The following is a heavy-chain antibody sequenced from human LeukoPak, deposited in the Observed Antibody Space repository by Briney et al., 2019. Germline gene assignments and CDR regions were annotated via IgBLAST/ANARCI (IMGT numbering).Heavy chain of an antibody. Sequence: GGSLRLSCAASGFTFSSYAMSWVRQAPGKGLEWVSAISGSGGSTYYADSVKGRFTISRDNSKNTLYLQMNSLRAEDTAVYYCAKGRSVRGVATYYGMDVWGQGTTVTVSS. D-gene: IGHD3-10*01. J-gene: IGHJ6*02. CDR3: AKGRSVRGVATYYGMDV. CDR1: GFTFSSYA. V-gene: IGHV3-23*01. CDR2: ISGSGGST.